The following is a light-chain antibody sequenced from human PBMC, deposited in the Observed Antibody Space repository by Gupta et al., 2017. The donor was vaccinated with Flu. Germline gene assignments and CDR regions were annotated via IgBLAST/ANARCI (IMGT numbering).Light chain of an antibody. J-gene: IGKJ1*01. V-gene: IGKV1-39*01. CDR2: DAS. CDR3: QQSYSTPPDT. CDR1: QSISRR. Sequence: DRVTITCRASQSISRRLNWYQQKPGKALKLLIYDASSLESGVPSRFSGSGSGTDFTLTISSLQPEDIATYFCQQSYSTPPDTFGQGTKVEIK.